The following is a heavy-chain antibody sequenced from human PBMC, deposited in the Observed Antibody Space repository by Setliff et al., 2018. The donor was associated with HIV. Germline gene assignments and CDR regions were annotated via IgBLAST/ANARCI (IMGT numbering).Heavy chain of an antibody. J-gene: IGHJ4*02. D-gene: IGHD5-12*01. CDR1: GGSISSTTSY. CDR3: AFSKQMATMAFDY. Sequence: SETLSLTCVVSGGSISSTTSYWGWIRQPPGKGLEYIGSFYYSGSTYYNPSLKSRVTISVDTSKNQISLKLSSVTAADTAVYYCAFSKQMATMAFDYWGQGALVTVSS. CDR2: FYYSGST. V-gene: IGHV4-39*01.